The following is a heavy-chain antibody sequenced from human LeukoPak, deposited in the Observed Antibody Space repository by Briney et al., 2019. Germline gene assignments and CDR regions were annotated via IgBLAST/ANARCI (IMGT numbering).Heavy chain of an antibody. Sequence: SETLSLTCAVYGGSFSGYYWSWIRQPPGKGLEWIGEINRSGSTNYNPSLKSRVTISVDTSKNQFSLKLSSVTAADTAVYYCAREGDGDLDAFGIWGQGTMVTVSS. J-gene: IGHJ3*02. V-gene: IGHV4-34*01. CDR3: AREGDGDLDAFGI. CDR2: INRSGST. CDR1: GGSFSGYY. D-gene: IGHD4-17*01.